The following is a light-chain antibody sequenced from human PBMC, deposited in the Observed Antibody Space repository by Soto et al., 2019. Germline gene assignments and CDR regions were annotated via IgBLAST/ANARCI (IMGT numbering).Light chain of an antibody. CDR3: QQYGSSPPWT. Sequence: EIVLTQSPGTLSLSPGERATLSCRASQSVSSSYLAWYQQKPGQAPRLLIYGASNRATGIPDRFSGSGSGTDFTLTISRLEPDDFAAYYCQQYGSSPPWTFGQGTKVEIK. J-gene: IGKJ1*01. CDR1: QSVSSSY. V-gene: IGKV3-20*01. CDR2: GAS.